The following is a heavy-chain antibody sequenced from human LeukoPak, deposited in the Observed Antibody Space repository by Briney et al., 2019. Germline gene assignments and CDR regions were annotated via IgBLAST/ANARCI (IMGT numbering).Heavy chain of an antibody. J-gene: IGHJ4*02. D-gene: IGHD4-17*01. Sequence: PSETLSLTCTVSGDSIDKSTYYWGWIRQPPGKGLEWIVSIYYTGSTYYNPSLKSRVTVSVDTSKNQFSLKLSSVTAADTAVYYCARSSTTMTTGDYWGPGTLVTVSS. V-gene: IGHV4-39*01. CDR1: GDSIDKSTYY. CDR2: IYYTGST. CDR3: ARSSTTMTTGDY.